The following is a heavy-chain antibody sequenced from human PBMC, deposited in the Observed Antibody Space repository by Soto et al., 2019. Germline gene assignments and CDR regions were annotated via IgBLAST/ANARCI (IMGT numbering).Heavy chain of an antibody. D-gene: IGHD3-10*01. CDR3: AKEAGDH. J-gene: IGHJ4*02. CDR1: GGNFNTYA. V-gene: IGHV1-69*01. CDR2: IIPMFDIK. Sequence: QLQLVQSGAEVKERGSSVKISCKTSGGNFNTYALTWVRQAPGQGLEWIGGIIPMFDIKNVAQRFQGRVTLIADDSMTTAYMEMTSLRSDDTAVYYCAKEAGDHWGQGTLVTVSS.